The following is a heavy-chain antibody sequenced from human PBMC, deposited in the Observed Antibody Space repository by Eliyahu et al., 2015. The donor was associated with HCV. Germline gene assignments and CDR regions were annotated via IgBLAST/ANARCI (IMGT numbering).Heavy chain of an antibody. D-gene: IGHD6-13*01. V-gene: IGHV3-23*01. J-gene: IGHJ4*02. CDR3: TKDVTASSSTFY. CDR1: GFXFSSSA. CDR2: INSGATAT. Sequence: EVQLLESGGGLAQPGGSLRLSCAASGFXFSSSAMXWVRQAPGKGLEWVSAINSGATATYYADSVKGRFTISRDNSRTTLYLQMNSLRAGDTAVYYCTKDVTASSSTFYWGQGTLVTVSS.